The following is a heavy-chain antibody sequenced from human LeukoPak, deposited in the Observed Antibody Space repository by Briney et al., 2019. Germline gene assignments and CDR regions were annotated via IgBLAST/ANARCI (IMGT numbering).Heavy chain of an antibody. CDR3: ARGSGTKDYYDSSGYYLY. CDR1: GGSFSGYY. J-gene: IGHJ4*02. CDR2: INHSGST. Sequence: SETLSLTCAVYGGSFSGYYWSWIRQPPGKGLEWIGEINHSGSTNYNPSLKSRVTISVDTSKNQFSPKLSSVTAADTAVYYCARGSGTKDYYDSSGYYLYWGQGTLVTVSS. V-gene: IGHV4-34*01. D-gene: IGHD3-22*01.